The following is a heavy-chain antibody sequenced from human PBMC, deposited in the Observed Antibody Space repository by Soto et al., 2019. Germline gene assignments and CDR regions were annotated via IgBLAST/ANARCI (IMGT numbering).Heavy chain of an antibody. J-gene: IGHJ4*02. Sequence: EVQLVESGGGLVQPGGSLRLSCAASGFTVSSNYMSWVRQAPGKGLEWVSVIYSGGSTYYADSVKGRFTISRHNSKNTLDLQMNSLSAEDTAVYYCARGVRYCSSTSCFPNHYYFDCWGQGTLVTVCS. CDR2: IYSGGST. CDR1: GFTVSSNY. V-gene: IGHV3-53*04. CDR3: ARGVRYCSSTSCFPNHYYFDC. D-gene: IGHD2-2*01.